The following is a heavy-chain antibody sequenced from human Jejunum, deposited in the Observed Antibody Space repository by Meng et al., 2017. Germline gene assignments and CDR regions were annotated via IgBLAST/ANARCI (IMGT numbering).Heavy chain of an antibody. CDR2: VYHTGTT. D-gene: IGHD3-9*01. CDR3: AREYDMGNSGTWWDDAFDV. J-gene: IGHJ3*01. Sequence: GSLRLSCDVPGGSLSNTDCWSWVRQHPGKGLEWIGEVYHTGTTNYNPSPRSRVTISLDKSKTHFSLRLNSMTAADTAMYYCAREYDMGNSGTWWDDAFDVWGQGTMVTVSS. V-gene: IGHV4-4*02. CDR1: GGSLSNTDC.